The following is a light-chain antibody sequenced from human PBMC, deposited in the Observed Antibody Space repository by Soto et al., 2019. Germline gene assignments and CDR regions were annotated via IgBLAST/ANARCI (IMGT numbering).Light chain of an antibody. CDR3: QQSYTTPQFT. CDR1: QSIDRF. CDR2: AAS. Sequence: DIQMTQSPSSLSASVGERVTITCRASQSIDRFLNWYQQKPGKAPKLLIYAASTLQSGVPSRFADSGSGTDFSLTINTLQPEDFATYYCQQSYTTPQFTSGPGTRVDVK. V-gene: IGKV1-39*01. J-gene: IGKJ3*01.